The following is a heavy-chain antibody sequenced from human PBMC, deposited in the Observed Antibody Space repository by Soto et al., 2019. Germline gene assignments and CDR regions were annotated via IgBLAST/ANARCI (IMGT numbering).Heavy chain of an antibody. Sequence: QVQLVESGGGVVQPGRSVRLSCAASGFTFSSYGMHWVRQAPGKGLEWVAVISYDGSNKYYADSVKGRFTISRDNSKNTLYMQMKSLRAEDTAVYYCAKDQSVATIKGNGMDVWGQGTTVTVSS. V-gene: IGHV3-30*18. J-gene: IGHJ6*02. CDR2: ISYDGSNK. D-gene: IGHD5-12*01. CDR1: GFTFSSYG. CDR3: AKDQSVATIKGNGMDV.